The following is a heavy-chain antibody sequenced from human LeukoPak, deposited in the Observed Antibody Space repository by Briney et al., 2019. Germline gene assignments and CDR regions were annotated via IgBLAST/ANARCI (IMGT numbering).Heavy chain of an antibody. CDR2: IIPILGIA. Sequence: ASVKVSCKASGGTFSSYAISWVRQAPGQGLEWMGRIIPILGIANYAQKFQGRVTITADKSTSTAYMELSSLRSEDTAVHYCASLRYSSGLYNWFDPWGQGTLVTVSS. J-gene: IGHJ5*02. V-gene: IGHV1-69*04. CDR3: ASLRYSSGLYNWFDP. CDR1: GGTFSSYA. D-gene: IGHD6-19*01.